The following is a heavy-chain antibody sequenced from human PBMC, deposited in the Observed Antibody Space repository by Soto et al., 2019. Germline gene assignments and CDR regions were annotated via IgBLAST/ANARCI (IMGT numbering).Heavy chain of an antibody. Sequence: GGSLRLSCATSGFTFSSYGMHWVRQAPGKGLEWVAVIWYDGSNKYYADSVKGRFTISRDNSKNTLYLQMNSLRAEDTAVYYCAXEDIAAAGDDAFDIWGQGTMVTVSS. CDR2: IWYDGSNK. J-gene: IGHJ3*02. D-gene: IGHD6-13*01. V-gene: IGHV3-33*01. CDR1: GFTFSSYG. CDR3: AXEDIAAAGDDAFDI.